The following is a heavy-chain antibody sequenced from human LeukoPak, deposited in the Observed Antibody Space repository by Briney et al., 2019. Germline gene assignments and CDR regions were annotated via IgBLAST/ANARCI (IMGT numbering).Heavy chain of an antibody. CDR3: ARNSYSGSTGVDY. CDR2: INWNGGST. D-gene: IGHD1-26*01. Sequence: GGSLRLSCAASGFTFSSYWMSWVRQAPGKGLEWVSGINWNGGSTGYADSVKGRFTISRDNAKNSLYLQMNSLRAEDTALYYCARNSYSGSTGVDYWGQGTLVTVSS. CDR1: GFTFSSYW. J-gene: IGHJ4*02. V-gene: IGHV3-20*04.